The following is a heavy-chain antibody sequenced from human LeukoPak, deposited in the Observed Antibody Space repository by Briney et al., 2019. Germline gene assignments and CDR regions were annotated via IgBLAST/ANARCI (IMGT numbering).Heavy chain of an antibody. Sequence: PGGSLRLSCAASGFNFNTYAMKWVRQAPGKGLEWLAVVLFDGSDQYYADSVQGRFTISRDNSQNTLYLQMNSLRAEDTAVYYCARDGNYCSGGSCYTGGDYWGQGTLVTVSS. D-gene: IGHD2-15*01. CDR1: GFNFNTYA. J-gene: IGHJ4*02. CDR3: ARDGNYCSGGSCYTGGDY. V-gene: IGHV3-30*04. CDR2: VLFDGSDQ.